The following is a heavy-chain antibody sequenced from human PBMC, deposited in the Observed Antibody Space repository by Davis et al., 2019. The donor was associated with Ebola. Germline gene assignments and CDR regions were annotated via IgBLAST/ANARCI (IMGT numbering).Heavy chain of an antibody. J-gene: IGHJ5*02. CDR3: ARGVAMVRGAAKPWFDP. CDR2: ISWNSGSI. Sequence: PGGSLRLSCAASGFTFDDYAMHWVRQAPGKGLEWVSGISWNSGSIGYADSVKGRFTISRDNAKNSLYLQMNSLRAEDTAVYYCARGVAMVRGAAKPWFDPWGQGTLVTVSS. D-gene: IGHD3-10*01. CDR1: GFTFDDYA. V-gene: IGHV3-9*01.